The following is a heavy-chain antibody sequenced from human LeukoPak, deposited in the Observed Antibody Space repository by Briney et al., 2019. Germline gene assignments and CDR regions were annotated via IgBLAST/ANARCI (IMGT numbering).Heavy chain of an antibody. CDR2: ISADGART. J-gene: IGHJ5*01. CDR3: AKDRGGLPHPIWFDS. V-gene: IGHV3-23*01. Sequence: GGSLRLSCAASGFTFGTYTMSWVRQVPGQGLEWVAGISADGARTYYVGSVQGRFTISRDNANNMLNLQLSALRADDAAVYYCAKDRGGLPHPIWFDSWGQGTMVAVSS. D-gene: IGHD2-21*01. CDR1: GFTFGTYT.